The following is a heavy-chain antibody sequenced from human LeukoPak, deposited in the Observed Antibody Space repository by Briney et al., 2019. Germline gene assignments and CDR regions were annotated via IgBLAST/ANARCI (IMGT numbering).Heavy chain of an antibody. Sequence: GGSLRLSCAASAFTFSSYSMNWVRQAPGKGLEWVSFISTSSSYIHYADSVKGRFTISRDNAKNSLYLQMSSLRAEDTAVYYCARTSDTSGRLYWYFDLWGRGTLVTVSS. CDR3: ARTSDTSGRLYWYFDL. V-gene: IGHV3-21*01. J-gene: IGHJ2*01. CDR2: ISTSSSYI. CDR1: AFTFSSYS. D-gene: IGHD3-22*01.